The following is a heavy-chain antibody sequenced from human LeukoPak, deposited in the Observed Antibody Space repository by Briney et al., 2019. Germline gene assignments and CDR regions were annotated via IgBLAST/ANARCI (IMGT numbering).Heavy chain of an antibody. V-gene: IGHV3-33*06. CDR3: AKDSVQNYDFWSRYYTAAGTPYYLDY. CDR2: IWYDGSNR. D-gene: IGHD3-3*01. CDR1: GFTFSSYG. J-gene: IGHJ4*02. Sequence: GGSLRLSCAASGFTFSSYGMHWVRQAPVKGLEWVAGIWYDGSNRYYADAVKGRFTISRDNSKNTLYLQMNSLRAEDTAVYYCAKDSVQNYDFWSRYYTAAGTPYYLDYWGQGTLVTVSS.